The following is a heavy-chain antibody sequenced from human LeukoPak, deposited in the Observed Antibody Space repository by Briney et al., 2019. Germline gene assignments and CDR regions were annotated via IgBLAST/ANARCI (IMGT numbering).Heavy chain of an antibody. Sequence: GRSLRLSCTASGFTFSSHGMLWVRQAPGKGLEWVANIKEDGSQKYHVDSVKGRFTISRDNAKNSLYLQMNSLRAEDTAVYYCATQRSGWHYFDYWGQGTLVTVSS. J-gene: IGHJ4*02. CDR2: IKEDGSQK. CDR1: GFTFSSHG. V-gene: IGHV3-7*03. CDR3: ATQRSGWHYFDY. D-gene: IGHD6-19*01.